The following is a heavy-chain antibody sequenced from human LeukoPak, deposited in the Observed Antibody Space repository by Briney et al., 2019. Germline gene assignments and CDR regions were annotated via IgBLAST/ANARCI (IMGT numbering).Heavy chain of an antibody. V-gene: IGHV4-34*01. CDR2: INHSGST. Sequence: PSETLSLTCAVYGGSFSGYYWSWIRQPPGKGLEWNGEINHSGSTNYNPSLKSRVTISVDTSKNQFSLKLSSVTAADTAVYYCARGGCLRSGGSCYRYYFDYWGQGTLVTVSS. CDR1: GGSFSGYY. J-gene: IGHJ4*02. CDR3: ARGGCLRSGGSCYRYYFDY. D-gene: IGHD2-15*01.